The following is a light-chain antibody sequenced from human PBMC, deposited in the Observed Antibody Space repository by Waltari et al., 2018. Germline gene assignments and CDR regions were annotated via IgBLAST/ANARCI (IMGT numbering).Light chain of an antibody. CDR1: QSVSSN. CDR3: QQYKNWPPSPWT. J-gene: IGKJ1*01. CDR2: GAS. Sequence: EIVMTQSPATLSVSPGERATLSCRASQSVSSNLAWYQQKPGQAPRLLMYGASTRATGIPARFSGSGSWTEFTLTISSLQSEDFAVYYCQQYKNWPPSPWTFGQGTKVEIK. V-gene: IGKV3-15*01.